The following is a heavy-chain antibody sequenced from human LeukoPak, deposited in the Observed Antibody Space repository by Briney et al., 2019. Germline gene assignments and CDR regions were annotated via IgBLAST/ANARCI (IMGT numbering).Heavy chain of an antibody. CDR3: ARGTSGSYLDY. Sequence: GGSLRLSCAASGFTSTSYEMNWVRQAPGKGREWVSYISSSGSSIYQADSVKGRFTISRDKAKNSLYLQMNSLRAEDTAVYYCARGTSGSYLDYWGQGTLVTVSS. CDR1: GFTSTSYE. J-gene: IGHJ4*02. CDR2: ISSSGSSI. V-gene: IGHV3-48*03. D-gene: IGHD1-26*01.